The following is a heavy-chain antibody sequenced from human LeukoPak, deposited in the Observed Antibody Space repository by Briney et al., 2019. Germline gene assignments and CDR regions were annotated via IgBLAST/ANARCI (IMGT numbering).Heavy chain of an antibody. D-gene: IGHD6-13*01. V-gene: IGHV1-2*02. J-gene: IGHJ5*02. CDR1: RYTFTGYY. Sequence: ASVEVSCKASRYTFTGYYMHWVRQAPGQGLEWMGGINPNSGGTNYAQKFQGRVTMTRDTSISTAYMELSRLRSDDTAVYYCARDVIIAAAGRGGFDPWGQGTLVTVSS. CDR3: ARDVIIAAAGRGGFDP. CDR2: INPNSGGT.